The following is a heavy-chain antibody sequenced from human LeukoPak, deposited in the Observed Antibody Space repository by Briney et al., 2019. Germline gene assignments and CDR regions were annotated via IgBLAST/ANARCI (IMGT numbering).Heavy chain of an antibody. D-gene: IGHD3-22*01. CDR2: INPNSGGT. Sequence: ASVKVSCKASGGTFSSYAISWVRQAPGQGLEWMGWINPNSGGTNYAQKFQGRVTMTRDTSISTAYMELSRLRSDDTAVYYCARDHYYDSTLDYWGQGTLVTVSS. CDR1: GGTFSSYA. CDR3: ARDHYYDSTLDY. V-gene: IGHV1-2*02. J-gene: IGHJ4*02.